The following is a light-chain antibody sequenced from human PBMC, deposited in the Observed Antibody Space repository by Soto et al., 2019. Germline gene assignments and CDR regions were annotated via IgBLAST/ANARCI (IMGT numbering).Light chain of an antibody. CDR2: KAS. CDR3: QQYNFYPLT. Sequence: DIQMTQSPSTLSASVGDRVTITCRASQSVSDWLAWFQQKPGKAPRLLISKASSLQSGVPSRFSGSGSGRQFTLTISSLQPDDIATYYCQQYNFYPLTFGQGSKVEIK. CDR1: QSVSDW. J-gene: IGKJ1*01. V-gene: IGKV1-5*03.